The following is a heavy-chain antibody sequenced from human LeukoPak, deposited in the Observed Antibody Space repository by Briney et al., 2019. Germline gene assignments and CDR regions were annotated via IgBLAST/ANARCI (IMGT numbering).Heavy chain of an antibody. V-gene: IGHV4-39*07. CDR1: GVSISSSNSY. CDR3: ARDLAGYSSSFAFDP. D-gene: IGHD6-6*01. CDR2: IYYTGNT. J-gene: IGHJ5*02. Sequence: SETLSLTCTVSGVSISSSNSYWGWIRQPPGKGLEWIGSIYYTGNTYYNASLKSRVTISVDTSKNQFSLKLSSVTAADTAVYYCARDLAGYSSSFAFDPWGQGTLVTVSS.